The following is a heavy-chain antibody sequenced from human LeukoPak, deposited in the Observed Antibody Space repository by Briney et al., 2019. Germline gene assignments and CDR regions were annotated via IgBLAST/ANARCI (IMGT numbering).Heavy chain of an antibody. CDR1: GGSFSGYY. CDR2: INHSGST. J-gene: IGHJ3*02. CDR3: ARRRGYCSSTSCYPDAFDI. D-gene: IGHD2-2*01. V-gene: IGHV4-34*01. Sequence: SETLSLTCAVYGGSFSGYYWSWIRQPPGKGLEGIGEINHSGSTNYNPSLKSRVTISVDTSKNQFSLKLSSVTAADTAVYYCARRRGYCSSTSCYPDAFDIWGQGTMVTVSS.